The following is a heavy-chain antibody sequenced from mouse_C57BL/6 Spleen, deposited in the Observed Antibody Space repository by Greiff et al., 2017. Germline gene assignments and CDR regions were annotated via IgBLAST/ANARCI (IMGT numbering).Heavy chain of an antibody. Sequence: QVQLQQSGAELVKPGASVKLSCKASGYTFTSYWMHWVKQRPGRGLEWIGRIDPNSGGTKYNEQFNSKDTLTADKPSSTAYMQLISLTSKDSAVYYCARGDYYYGGGGYFDYWGQGTTLTVSS. D-gene: IGHD1-1*01. V-gene: IGHV1-72*01. CDR1: GYTFTSYW. CDR3: ARGDYYYGGGGYFDY. J-gene: IGHJ2*01. CDR2: IDPNSGGT.